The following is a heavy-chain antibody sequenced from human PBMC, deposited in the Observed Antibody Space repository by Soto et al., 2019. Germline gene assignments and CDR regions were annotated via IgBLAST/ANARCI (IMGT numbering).Heavy chain of an antibody. J-gene: IGHJ4*02. V-gene: IGHV1-2*04. Sequence: ASVKVSCKASGYTFTGYYMHWVRQAPGQGLEWMGWINPNSGGTNYAQKFQGWVTMTRDTSISTAYMELSRLRSDDTAVYYCERGIRARRFYDFWSGYSNRYYFDYWGQGTLVTVSS. D-gene: IGHD3-3*01. CDR1: GYTFTGYY. CDR3: ERGIRARRFYDFWSGYSNRYYFDY. CDR2: INPNSGGT.